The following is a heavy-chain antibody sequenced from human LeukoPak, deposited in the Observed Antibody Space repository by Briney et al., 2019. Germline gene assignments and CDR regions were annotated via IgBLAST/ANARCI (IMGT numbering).Heavy chain of an antibody. D-gene: IGHD2-15*01. CDR1: GGSISSGGYS. CDR3: ARVEVVAPFESVGHFDY. CDR2: IHYSGST. V-gene: IGHV4-30-4*07. Sequence: SETLSLTCAVSGGSISSGGYSWSWIRQPPGKGLEWIGYIHYSGSTYYNPSLKSRVTISVDTSKNQFSLKLSSVTAADTAVYYCARVEVVAPFESVGHFDYWGQGTLVTVSS. J-gene: IGHJ4*02.